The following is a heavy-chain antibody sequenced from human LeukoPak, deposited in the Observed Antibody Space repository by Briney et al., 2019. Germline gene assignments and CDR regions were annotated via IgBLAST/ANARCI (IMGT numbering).Heavy chain of an antibody. CDR1: GGPISSYY. V-gene: IGHV4-59*01. J-gene: IGHJ4*02. D-gene: IGHD2-2*01. Sequence: PSETLSLTCTVSGGPISSYYWSWIRQPPGKGLEWIGYIYYSGSTNYNPSLKSRVTISVDTSKNQFSLKLSSVTAADTAVYYCARGVFECSSTSCYLWGGSTGYFDYWGQGTLVTVSS. CDR3: ARGVFECSSTSCYLWGGSTGYFDY. CDR2: IYYSGST.